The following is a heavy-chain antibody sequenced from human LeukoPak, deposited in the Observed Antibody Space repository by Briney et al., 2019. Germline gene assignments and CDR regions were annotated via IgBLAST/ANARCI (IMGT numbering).Heavy chain of an antibody. D-gene: IGHD6-13*01. CDR1: GFTFDDYA. V-gene: IGHV3-43*02. CDR2: ISGDGGST. J-gene: IGHJ4*02. CDR3: AKELDSSSWYPSEYFDY. Sequence: GGSLRLSCAASGFTFDDYAMHWVRQAPGKGLEWVSLISGDGGSTYYADSVKGRFTISRDNSKNSLYLQMNSLRTEDTALYYCAKELDSSSWYPSEYFDYWGQGTVVTVSS.